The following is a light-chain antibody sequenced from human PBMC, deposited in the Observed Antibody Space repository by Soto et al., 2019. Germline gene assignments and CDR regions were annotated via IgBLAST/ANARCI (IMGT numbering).Light chain of an antibody. CDR3: QQYGNSPLFT. CDR2: AAS. CDR1: QSVSTNY. V-gene: IGKV3-20*01. J-gene: IGKJ3*01. Sequence: EIVLTXSPGTLSLXPGXXXXXXXRASQSVSTNYLAWYQQKPGQAPRLLIYAASTRATGIPDRFSGSGSGTDFTLTISRLEPEDFAMYYCQQYGNSPLFTFGPGTKVDSK.